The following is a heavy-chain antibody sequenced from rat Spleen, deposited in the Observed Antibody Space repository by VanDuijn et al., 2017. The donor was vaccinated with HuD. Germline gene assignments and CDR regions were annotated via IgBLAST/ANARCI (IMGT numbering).Heavy chain of an antibody. D-gene: IGHD1-2*01. CDR2: LSSGGNT. Sequence: QVQLKESGPGLVQPSQTLSLTCTVSGFSLTSYGVSWVRQPPGKGLEWIAALSSGGNTYYNSALKSRLAISRDTSKSQVFLRMNSLQTEDTAMYFCVRSRGFSSPDYWGQGVMVTVSS. V-gene: IGHV2S8*01. CDR3: VRSRGFSSPDY. J-gene: IGHJ2*01. CDR1: GFSLTSYG.